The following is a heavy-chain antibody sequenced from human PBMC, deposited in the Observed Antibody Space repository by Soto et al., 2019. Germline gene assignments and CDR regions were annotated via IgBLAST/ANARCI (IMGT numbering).Heavy chain of an antibody. CDR1: GFTFSSYG. V-gene: IGHV3-33*01. CDR3: ARGYCTNGVCFTYFDY. J-gene: IGHJ4*02. D-gene: IGHD2-8*01. Sequence: GGSLRLSCAASGFTFSSYGMHWVRQAPGKGLEWVAVIWYDGSNKYYADSVKGRFTISRDNSKNTLYLQMNGLRAEDTAVYYCARGYCTNGVCFTYFDYWGQGTLVTVSS. CDR2: IWYDGSNK.